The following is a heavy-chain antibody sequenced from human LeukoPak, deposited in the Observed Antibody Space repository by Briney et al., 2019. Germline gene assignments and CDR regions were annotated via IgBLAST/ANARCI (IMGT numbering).Heavy chain of an antibody. CDR1: GYTFTGYY. J-gene: IGHJ4*02. Sequence: ASVKVSCKASGYTFTGYYMHWVRQAPGQGLEWMGWINPNSGGTNYAQKFQGRVTMTRDMSTSTVYMELSSLRSEDTAVYYCAGLSGFNGGNSPDLDYWGQGTLVTVSS. CDR3: AGLSGFNGGNSPDLDY. CDR2: INPNSGGT. D-gene: IGHD4-23*01. V-gene: IGHV1-2*02.